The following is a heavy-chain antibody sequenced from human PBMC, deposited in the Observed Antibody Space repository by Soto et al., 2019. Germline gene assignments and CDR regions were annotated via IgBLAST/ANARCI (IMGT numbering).Heavy chain of an antibody. CDR1: GDSVSSNSAA. D-gene: IGHD1-20*01. CDR2: TYYRSKWYN. V-gene: IGHV6-1*01. Sequence: SQTLSLTCAISGDSVSSNSAAWNWIRQSPSRGLEWLGRTYYRSKWYNDYAVSLKSRITINADTSTNQFSLHLNSVTPEDTAAYYCAIFRNSISEGMDVWGQGLTVTVSS. J-gene: IGHJ6*02. CDR3: AIFRNSISEGMDV.